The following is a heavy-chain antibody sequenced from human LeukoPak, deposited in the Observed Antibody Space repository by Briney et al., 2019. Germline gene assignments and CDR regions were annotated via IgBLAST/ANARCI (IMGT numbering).Heavy chain of an antibody. CDR1: GGSITSYY. J-gene: IGHJ4*02. CDR3: ARVSSSWYVEYYFDY. D-gene: IGHD6-13*01. Sequence: PSETLSLTCTVSGGSITSYYWSWIRQPAGKGPEWIGRIYTSGSTNYNPSLKSRVTISVDTSKNQFSLKLSSVTAADTAVYYCARVSSSWYVEYYFDYWGQGTLVTVSS. CDR2: IYTSGST. V-gene: IGHV4-4*07.